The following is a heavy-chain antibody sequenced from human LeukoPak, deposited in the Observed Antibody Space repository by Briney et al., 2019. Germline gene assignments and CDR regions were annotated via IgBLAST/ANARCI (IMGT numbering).Heavy chain of an antibody. CDR2: TSGDGITT. D-gene: IGHD5/OR15-5a*01. CDR1: GFTFHNYA. Sequence: GGSLRLSCAASGFTFHNYASHWVRQASGKGLEWVSLTSGDGITTYFADSVKGRFTISRDNSKSSLFLQMNSLRTEDTALYYCARDHVYGGADYWGQGTLVTVSS. J-gene: IGHJ4*02. CDR3: ARDHVYGGADY. V-gene: IGHV3-43*02.